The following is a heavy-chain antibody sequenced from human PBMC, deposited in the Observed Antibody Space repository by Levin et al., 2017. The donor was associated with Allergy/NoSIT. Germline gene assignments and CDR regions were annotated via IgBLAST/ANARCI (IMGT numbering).Heavy chain of an antibody. D-gene: IGHD2-2*01. Sequence: SETLSLTCTVSGGSISSSSYYWGWIRQPPGKGLEWIGSIYYSGSTYYNPSLKSRVTISVDTSKNQFSLKLSSVTAADTAVYYCARERRYCSSTSCYRHNWFDPWGQGTLVTVSS. V-gene: IGHV4-39*07. CDR2: IYYSGST. CDR1: GGSISSSSYY. CDR3: ARERRYCSSTSCYRHNWFDP. J-gene: IGHJ5*02.